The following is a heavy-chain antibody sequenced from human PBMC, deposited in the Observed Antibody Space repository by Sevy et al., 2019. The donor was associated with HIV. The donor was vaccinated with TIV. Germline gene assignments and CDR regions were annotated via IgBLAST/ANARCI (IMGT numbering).Heavy chain of an antibody. V-gene: IGHV1-24*01. CDR2: FDPEDGDPEDGKT. Sequence: ASVKVSCKVSGYTLAKFSIHWVRQAPGKGLEWMTSFDPEDGDPEDGKTIYAQKFLGRVTMTEDTSTDTAYMELSSLRSDDTAVYYCATTKDYYDSSGYPFDYGGQGTLLTVSS. J-gene: IGHJ4*02. CDR1: GYTLAKFS. D-gene: IGHD3-22*01. CDR3: ATTKDYYDSSGYPFDY.